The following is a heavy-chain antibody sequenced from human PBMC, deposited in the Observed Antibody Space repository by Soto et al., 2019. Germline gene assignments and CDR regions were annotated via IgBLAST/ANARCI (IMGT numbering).Heavy chain of an antibody. J-gene: IGHJ6*02. CDR3: ATDAPPPDYYGMDV. CDR1: GYTHTELS. V-gene: IGHV1-24*01. Sequence: ASVKVSCKVSGYTHTELSMHWVRQAPGKGLEWMGGFDPEDGETIYAQKFQGRVTMTEDTSTDTAYMELSSLRSEDTAVYYCATDAPPPDYYGMDVWGQGTTVTVSS. CDR2: FDPEDGET.